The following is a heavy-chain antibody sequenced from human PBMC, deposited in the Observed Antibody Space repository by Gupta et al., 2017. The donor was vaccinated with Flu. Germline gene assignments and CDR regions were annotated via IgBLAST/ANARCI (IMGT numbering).Heavy chain of an antibody. Sequence: QVQLQQRCAGPLTASETLSLTCAVYGGSFSGYYWSWIRQPPGKRPEWIGEINLRGGTNYTPPLKSRVTISVDTSKTQFSLKLSSVTAADTAVYYCARGGITMVRGVKPYYYYMDVWGKGTTVTVSS. J-gene: IGHJ6*03. CDR3: ARGGITMVRGVKPYYYYMDV. D-gene: IGHD3-10*01. V-gene: IGHV4-34*01. CDR1: GGSFSGYY. CDR2: INLRGGT.